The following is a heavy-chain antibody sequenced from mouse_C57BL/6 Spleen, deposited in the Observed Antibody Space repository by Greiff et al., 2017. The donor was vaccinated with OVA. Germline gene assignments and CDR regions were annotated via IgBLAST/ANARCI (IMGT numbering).Heavy chain of an antibody. D-gene: IGHD2-4*01. V-gene: IGHV1-52*01. J-gene: IGHJ3*01. CDR2: IDPSDSET. CDR3: ARAGDYDEGAWFAY. CDR1: GYTFTSYW. Sequence: VQLQQPGAELVRPGSSVKLSCKASGYTFTSYWMHWVKQRPIQGLEWIGNIDPSDSETHYNQKFKDKATLTVDKSSTTAYMQLSSLTSEDSAVDYCARAGDYDEGAWFAYWGQGTLVTVSA.